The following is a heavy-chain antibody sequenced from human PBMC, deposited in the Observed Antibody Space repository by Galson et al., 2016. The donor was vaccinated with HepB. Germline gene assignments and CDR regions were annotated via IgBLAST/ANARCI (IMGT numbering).Heavy chain of an antibody. CDR2: IIPIFATP. CDR1: GGTFSSYV. V-gene: IGHV1-69*06. D-gene: IGHD3-10*01. CDR3: ARDPDPSGGSGCYGSYYYYGMDV. J-gene: IGHJ6*02. Sequence: SVKVSCKASGGTFSSYVITWVRQAPGQGLEWMGGIIPIFATPDYAQKFQGRVTITADKSTSTAYMELSSLRSEDTAVYYCARDPDPSGGSGCYGSYYYYGMDVWGQGTTVTVSS.